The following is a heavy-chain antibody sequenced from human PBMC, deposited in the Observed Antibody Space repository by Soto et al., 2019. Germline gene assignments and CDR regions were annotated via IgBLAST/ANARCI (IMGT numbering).Heavy chain of an antibody. CDR1: GFTFSSYA. V-gene: IGHV3-64*01. CDR2: ISSNGGST. D-gene: IGHD3-3*01. J-gene: IGHJ6*03. CDR3: ATRPKHYDFWSGPYYMDV. Sequence: EVQLVESGGGLVQPGGSLRLSCAASGFTFSSYAMHWVRQAPGKGLEYVSAISSNGGSTYYANSVKGRFTISRDNSKNTLYLQMGSLRAEDMAVYYCATRPKHYDFWSGPYYMDVWGKGTTVTVSS.